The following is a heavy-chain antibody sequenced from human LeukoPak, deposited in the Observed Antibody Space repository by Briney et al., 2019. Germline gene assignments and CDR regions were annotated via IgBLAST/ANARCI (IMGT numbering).Heavy chain of an antibody. V-gene: IGHV3-53*01. CDR3: ARDGDGAFDI. D-gene: IGHD7-27*01. Sequence: GGSLRLSCAASGFTVSSHYMSWVRQAPGKGLEWVSVIYSGGSTYYADPVKARLCICRENSKNTLYFQMNSPRAEETAVYYCARDGDGAFDIWGQGTMVTVSS. CDR1: GFTVSSHY. CDR2: IYSGGST. J-gene: IGHJ3*02.